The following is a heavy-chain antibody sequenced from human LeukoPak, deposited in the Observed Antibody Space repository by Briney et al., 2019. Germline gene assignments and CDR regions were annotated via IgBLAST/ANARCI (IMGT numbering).Heavy chain of an antibody. D-gene: IGHD4-17*01. CDR1: GFTVSSNY. Sequence: GGSLRLSCVASGFTVSSNYMSWVRQAPGKGLEWVSYISSSGSTIYYADSVKGRFTISRDNAKNSLYLQMNSLRAEDTAVYYCARQLTTATTLASWGQGTLVTVSS. V-gene: IGHV3-11*04. J-gene: IGHJ4*02. CDR2: ISSSGSTI. CDR3: ARQLTTATTLAS.